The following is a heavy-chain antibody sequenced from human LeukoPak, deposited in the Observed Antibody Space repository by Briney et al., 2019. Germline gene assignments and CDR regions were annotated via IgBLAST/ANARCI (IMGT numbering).Heavy chain of an antibody. Sequence: ASVKASCKASGYTFTGYYMHWVRQAPGQGLEWMGWINPNSGGTNYAQKFQGRVTMTRDTSISTAYMELSRLRSDDTAVYYCARDPRYCSGGSCFAFDIWGQGTMVTVSS. V-gene: IGHV1-2*02. J-gene: IGHJ3*02. D-gene: IGHD2-15*01. CDR1: GYTFTGYY. CDR3: ARDPRYCSGGSCFAFDI. CDR2: INPNSGGT.